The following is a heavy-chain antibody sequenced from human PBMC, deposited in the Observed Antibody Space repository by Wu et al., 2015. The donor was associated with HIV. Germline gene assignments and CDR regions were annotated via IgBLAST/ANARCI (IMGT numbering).Heavy chain of an antibody. Sequence: QVQLVQSGAEVKKPGSSVKVSCKASGDSLKNYGINWVRQSPGQGLEWMGGIIPNHGGANYAEKFEGRVTITADESTSTAYMELSSLRSEDTAVYYCARDSGNPPDYYYYYMDVWGKGTTVTVSS. D-gene: IGHD1-14*01. J-gene: IGHJ6*03. CDR2: IIPNHGGA. CDR1: GDSLKNYG. CDR3: ARDSGNPPDYYYYYMDV. V-gene: IGHV1-69*11.